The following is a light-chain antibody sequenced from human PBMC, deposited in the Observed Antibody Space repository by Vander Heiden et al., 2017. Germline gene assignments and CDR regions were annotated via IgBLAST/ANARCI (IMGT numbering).Light chain of an antibody. CDR3: QSYDSSLSAVV. V-gene: IGLV1-40*01. Sequence: QSVLTQPPSVSGPPGQGVTISFPVSTSTIGEGYDVHWYQLLPGTAPNLLIYANSNRPSGVPDRFSGSKSGTSASLAITGLQAEEEADYYCQSYDSSLSAVVFGGGTKLTVL. CDR2: ANS. J-gene: IGLJ2*01. CDR1: TSTIGEGYD.